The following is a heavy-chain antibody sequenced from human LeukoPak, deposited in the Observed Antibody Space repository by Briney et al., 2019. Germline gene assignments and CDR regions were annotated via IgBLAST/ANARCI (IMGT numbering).Heavy chain of an antibody. V-gene: IGHV3-73*01. CDR3: TRLYGYSYGANFDY. D-gene: IGHD5-18*01. CDR2: IRSKANSYAT. J-gene: IGHJ4*02. CDR1: GFTFSGSA. Sequence: GGSLRLSCAASGFTFSGSAMHWVRQASGKGLEWVGRIRSKANSYATAYTASVKGRFTISRDDSKNTAYLQMNSLKTEGTAVYYCTRLYGYSYGANFDYWGQGTLVTVSS.